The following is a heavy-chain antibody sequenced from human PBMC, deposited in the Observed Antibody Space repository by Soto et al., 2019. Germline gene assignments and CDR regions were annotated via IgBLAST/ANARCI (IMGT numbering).Heavy chain of an antibody. CDR1: GFTFSSYS. Sequence: PGESLKISCVASGFTFSSYSMSWVRQAPGKGLEWVSGFRSGGDDGTTYYADSVKGRFTISRDNSKNTLFLQMNSLRAEDTAIYYCAKKVNSGPGSQYFDYWGQGTLVTVSS. J-gene: IGHJ4*02. V-gene: IGHV3-23*01. CDR2: FRSGGDDGTT. D-gene: IGHD3-10*01. CDR3: AKKVNSGPGSQYFDY.